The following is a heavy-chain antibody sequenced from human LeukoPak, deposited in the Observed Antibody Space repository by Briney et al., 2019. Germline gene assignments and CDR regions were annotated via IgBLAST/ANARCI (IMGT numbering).Heavy chain of an antibody. CDR3: ASALLRSGGSFDP. V-gene: IGHV4-61*02. D-gene: IGHD3-10*02. J-gene: IGHJ5*02. CDR1: GGSISSGSYY. CDR2: IYTSGST. Sequence: PSETLSLTCTVSGGSISSGSYYWSWIRQPAGKGLEWIGRIYTSGSTNYNPSLKSRVTISVDTSKNQFSLKLSSVTAADTAVYYCASALLRSGGSFDPWGQGTLVTVSS.